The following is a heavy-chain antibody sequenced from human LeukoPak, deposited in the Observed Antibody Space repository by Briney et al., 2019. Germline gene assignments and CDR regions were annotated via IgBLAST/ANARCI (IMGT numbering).Heavy chain of an antibody. V-gene: IGHV3-7*01. J-gene: IGHJ4*02. CDR1: GFTFDMST. Sequence: GGSLRLSCVVSGFTFDMSTMTWVRQAPGKGPEWVAKMKEDGTEVFYAGSVDGRFTISRDNSKNSLYLQMNSLRVEDTAVYYCATGGAPGGRFENWGQGTLVTVSS. CDR3: ATGGAPGGRFEN. CDR2: MKEDGTEV. D-gene: IGHD3-16*01.